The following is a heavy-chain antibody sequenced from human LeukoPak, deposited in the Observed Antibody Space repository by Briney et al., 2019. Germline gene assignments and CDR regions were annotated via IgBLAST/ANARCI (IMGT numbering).Heavy chain of an antibody. J-gene: IGHJ3*01. Sequence: GGSLRLSCAASGFTFSSYSMNWVRQAPGKGLEWLSSISSSGSYRYYADSVKGRFTISRDNPKNSLSLQMNSLRAEDTAIYYCARGVASYNNNYDAFDLWGQGTMVTVSS. D-gene: IGHD1-1*01. V-gene: IGHV3-21*01. CDR1: GFTFSSYS. CDR3: ARGVASYNNNYDAFDL. CDR2: ISSSGSYR.